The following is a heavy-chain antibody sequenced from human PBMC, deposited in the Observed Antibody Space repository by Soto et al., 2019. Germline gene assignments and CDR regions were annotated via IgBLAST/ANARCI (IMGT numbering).Heavy chain of an antibody. D-gene: IGHD2-21*02. CDR3: ARQRTTVVTQAYFDH. CDR1: GESISSSSYY. Sequence: SETLSLTCIVCGESISSSSYYGVWIRQPPGKGLEWIGSIYYSGRTYYNPSFKSRVTISIDTSKNQFSLKLSSVTATDTAVYYCARQRTTVVTQAYFDHWGQGALVTVSS. J-gene: IGHJ4*02. V-gene: IGHV4-39*01. CDR2: IYYSGRT.